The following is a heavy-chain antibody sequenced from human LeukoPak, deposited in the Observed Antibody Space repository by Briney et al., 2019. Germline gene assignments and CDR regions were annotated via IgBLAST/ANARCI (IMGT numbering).Heavy chain of an antibody. Sequence: SETLSLTCAVYGGSFSVYYWSWIRQPPGKGLEWIGEINHSGSTNYNPSLKSRVTISVDTSKNQFSLKLSSVTAADTAVYYCASTYYDSSGYLRTAYDYWGQGTLVTVSS. CDR1: GGSFSVYY. J-gene: IGHJ4*02. CDR2: INHSGST. D-gene: IGHD3-22*01. CDR3: ASTYYDSSGYLRTAYDY. V-gene: IGHV4-34*01.